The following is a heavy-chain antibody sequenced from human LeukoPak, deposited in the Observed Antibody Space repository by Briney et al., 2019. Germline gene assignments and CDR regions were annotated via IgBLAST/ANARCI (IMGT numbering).Heavy chain of an antibody. D-gene: IGHD2-21*01. J-gene: IGHJ4*02. CDR2: IKQDGSEK. CDR1: GGSFSGYY. Sequence: PSETLSLTCAVYGGSFSGYYWSWIRQPPGKGLEWVANIKQDGSEKYYVDSVKGRFTISRGNAKNSLYLQMNSLRAENTAVYYCARGGDCYDYWGQGTLVTVSS. V-gene: IGHV3-7*04. CDR3: ARGGDCYDY.